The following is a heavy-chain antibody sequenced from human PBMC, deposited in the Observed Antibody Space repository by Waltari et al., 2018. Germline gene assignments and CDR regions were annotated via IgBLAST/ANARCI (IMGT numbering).Heavy chain of an antibody. CDR2: IYHSGGT. Sequence: QVQLQESGPGLVKPSGTLSLTCAVSGGSISSSNWWSWVRQPPGKGLEWIGEIYHSGGTNYNPSLKSRVTISVDKSKNQFSLKLSSVTAADTAVYYCARDQLSDSSGWYSDYWGQGTLVTVSS. V-gene: IGHV4-4*02. CDR1: GGSISSSNW. J-gene: IGHJ4*02. CDR3: ARDQLSDSSGWYSDY. D-gene: IGHD6-19*01.